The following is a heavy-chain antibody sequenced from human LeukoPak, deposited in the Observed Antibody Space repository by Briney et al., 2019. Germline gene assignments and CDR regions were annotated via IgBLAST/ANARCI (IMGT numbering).Heavy chain of an antibody. J-gene: IGHJ3*02. V-gene: IGHV4-61*02. Sequence: TSQTLSLTCTVSGGSISSGDYYWRWIRQPAGKGLEWIGRIYTSGSTNYNPSLKSRVTISVDTSKNQFSLKLSSVTAADTAVYYCAIYFWSGPVAFDIWGQGTMVTVSS. CDR3: AIYFWSGPVAFDI. CDR1: GGSISSGDYY. D-gene: IGHD3-3*01. CDR2: IYTSGST.